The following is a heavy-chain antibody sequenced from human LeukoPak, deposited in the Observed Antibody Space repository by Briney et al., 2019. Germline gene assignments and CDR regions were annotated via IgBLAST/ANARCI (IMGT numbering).Heavy chain of an antibody. J-gene: IGHJ4*02. Sequence: GGSLRLSCAASGFTFSSYWMSWVRQAPGKGLEWVSAISSSGDSTYYADSVKGRFTISRDNSKNTLYLQMNSLRAEDTAVYYCAKGPITIFEVPKFDSWGQGTLVTVSS. V-gene: IGHV3-23*01. CDR1: GFTFSSYW. CDR2: ISSSGDST. D-gene: IGHD3-3*01. CDR3: AKGPITIFEVPKFDS.